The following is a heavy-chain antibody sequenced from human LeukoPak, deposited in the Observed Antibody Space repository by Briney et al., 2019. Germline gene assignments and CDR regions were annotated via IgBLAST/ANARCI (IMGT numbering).Heavy chain of an antibody. CDR3: ARGSTYYDSSGQVPFDY. J-gene: IGHJ4*02. V-gene: IGHV3-23*01. Sequence: GGSLRLSCAASGFTFNNYVMNWVRQAPGKGLEWVSAITDSSTSTYYADSVKGRFTISRHNSKNTLYLQMNSLRAEDTAVYYCARGSTYYDSSGQVPFDYWGQGTLVTVSS. D-gene: IGHD3-22*01. CDR1: GFTFNNYV. CDR2: ITDSSTST.